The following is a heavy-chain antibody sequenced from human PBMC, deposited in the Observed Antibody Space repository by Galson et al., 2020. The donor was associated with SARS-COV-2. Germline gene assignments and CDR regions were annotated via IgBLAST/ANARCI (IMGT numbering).Heavy chain of an antibody. Sequence: ASVKVSCKASGGTFSNFPISWVRQAPGQGLEWVGGILPIFGTPNYAQKLQGRVTITTDESTITAYMELSSLRSEDTAVYYCAAFTYDRFWSGYDALVREQKYYMDVWGKGTTVTVSS. CDR3: AAFTYDRFWSGYDALVREQKYYMDV. D-gene: IGHD3-3*01. CDR2: ILPIFGTP. J-gene: IGHJ6*03. V-gene: IGHV1-69*05. CDR1: GGTFSNFP.